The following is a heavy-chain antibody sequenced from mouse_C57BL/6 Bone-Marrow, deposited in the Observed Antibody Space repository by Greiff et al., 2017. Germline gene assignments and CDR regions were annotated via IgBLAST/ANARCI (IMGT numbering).Heavy chain of an antibody. Sequence: AAAAVDFSRYWMSWVRRAPGKGLEWIGEINPDSSTINYAPSLKDKFIISRDNAKNTLYLQMSKVRSEDTALYYCARREKNGNYDYWGQGTTLTVSS. CDR3: ARREKNGNYDY. CDR2: INPDSSTI. D-gene: IGHD1-3*01. J-gene: IGHJ2*01. V-gene: IGHV4-1*01. CDR1: AVDFSRYW.